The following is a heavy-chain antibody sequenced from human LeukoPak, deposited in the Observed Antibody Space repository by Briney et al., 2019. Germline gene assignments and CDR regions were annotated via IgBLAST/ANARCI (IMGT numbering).Heavy chain of an antibody. D-gene: IGHD2-15*01. Sequence: GASVKVSCKVSGYTLTELSMHWVRQAPGKGLEWMGGFDPEDGEAIYAQKFQGRVTMTEDTSTDTAYMELSSLRSEDTAVYYCATVEGYCSGGSCYLDYWGQGTLVTVSS. V-gene: IGHV1-24*01. CDR1: GYTLTELS. CDR2: FDPEDGEA. J-gene: IGHJ4*02. CDR3: ATVEGYCSGGSCYLDY.